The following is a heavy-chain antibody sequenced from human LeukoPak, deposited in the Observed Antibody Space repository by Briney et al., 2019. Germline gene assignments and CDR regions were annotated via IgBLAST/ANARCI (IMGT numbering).Heavy chain of an antibody. V-gene: IGHV3-21*01. CDR2: ISSSSSYI. CDR3: ARGRRSSGYSSPDY. CDR1: GFTFSNYS. J-gene: IGHJ4*02. Sequence: GGSLRLSCAASGFTFSNYSMNWVRQAPGKGLEWVSSISSSSSYIYYADSVKGRFTISRDHAKNSLFLQMNSLRAEDTAVYYCARGRRSSGYSSPDYWGQGTLVTASS. D-gene: IGHD3-22*01.